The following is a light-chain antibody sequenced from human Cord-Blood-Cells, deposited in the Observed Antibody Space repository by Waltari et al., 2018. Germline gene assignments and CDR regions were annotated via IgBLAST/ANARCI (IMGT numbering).Light chain of an antibody. CDR2: DAS. Sequence: DIQMTQSPSPLSASVGDRVTTPCRASQSISSWLAWYQQKPGKAPKLLIYDASSLESGVPSRFSGSGSGTEFTLTISSLQPDDFATYYCQQYNSYSPMYTFGQGTKLEIK. CDR1: QSISSW. CDR3: QQYNSYSPMYT. J-gene: IGKJ2*01. V-gene: IGKV1-5*01.